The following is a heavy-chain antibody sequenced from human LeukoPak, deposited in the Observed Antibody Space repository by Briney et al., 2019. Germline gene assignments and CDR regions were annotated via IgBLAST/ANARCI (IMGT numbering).Heavy chain of an antibody. J-gene: IGHJ3*02. CDR3: AREVLNSYHYGSGSYYKMVNAFDI. CDR2: IYYSGST. D-gene: IGHD3-10*01. V-gene: IGHV4-59*01. Sequence: KTSETLSLTCTVSGGSISSYYWSWIRQPPGKGLEWIGYIYYSGSTNYNPSLKSRVTISVDTSKNQFSLKLSSVTAADTAVYYCAREVLNSYHYGSGSYYKMVNAFDIWGQGTMVTVSS. CDR1: GGSISSYY.